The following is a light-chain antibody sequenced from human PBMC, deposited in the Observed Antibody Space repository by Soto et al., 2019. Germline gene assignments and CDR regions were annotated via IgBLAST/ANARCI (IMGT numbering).Light chain of an antibody. CDR1: SSDVGGYNY. Sequence: QSALTQPASVSGSPGQSITVSCTGTSSDVGGYNYVSWYQHHPGKAPKLMIYDVSNRPSGVSNRFSGSKSGNTASLTISGLQAEDEAGYYCSSYTSISTLAVFGTGTKVTVL. J-gene: IGLJ1*01. CDR2: DVS. V-gene: IGLV2-14*03. CDR3: SSYTSISTLAV.